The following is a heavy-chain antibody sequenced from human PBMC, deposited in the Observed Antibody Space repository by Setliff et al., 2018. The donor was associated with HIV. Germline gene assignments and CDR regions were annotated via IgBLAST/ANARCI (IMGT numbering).Heavy chain of an antibody. Sequence: PSETLSLTCTVSGASSIYYWGWIRQPPGKGLEWIGSVYHRGNTYYNPSLNSRLTISIDPSKNQFSLELNSVTAADTAVYYCAKDRSGSYRTFDYWGPGILVTVSS. D-gene: IGHD1-26*01. CDR1: GASSIYY. CDR2: VYHRGNT. V-gene: IGHV4-39*07. CDR3: AKDRSGSYRTFDY. J-gene: IGHJ4*02.